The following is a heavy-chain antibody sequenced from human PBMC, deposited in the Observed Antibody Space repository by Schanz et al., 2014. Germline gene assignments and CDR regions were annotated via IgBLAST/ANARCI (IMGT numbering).Heavy chain of an antibody. Sequence: EVQLLESGGGLVQPGGSLKLSCAASGLIFSNYVMSWVRQAPGKGLVWVSRIKSDGSSTSYADSVKGRFTISRDNAKNTLYLQMNSLRAEDTALYYCARDRRNADLDYWGQGTLVTVSS. V-gene: IGHV3-74*01. D-gene: IGHD1-1*01. CDR2: IKSDGSST. CDR1: GLIFSNYV. CDR3: ARDRRNADLDY. J-gene: IGHJ4*02.